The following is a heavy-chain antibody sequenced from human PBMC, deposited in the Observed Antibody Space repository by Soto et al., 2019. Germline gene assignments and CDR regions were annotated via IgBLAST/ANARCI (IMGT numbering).Heavy chain of an antibody. D-gene: IGHD6-19*01. Sequence: GASVKVSCKASGGTFSSYAISWVRQAPGRGLEWMGGIIPIFGTANYAQKFQGRVTITADESTSTAYMELSSLRSEDTAVYYCARDRIAVAGITRYYYYGMDVWGQGTTVTVSS. CDR2: IIPIFGTA. V-gene: IGHV1-69*13. CDR3: ARDRIAVAGITRYYYYGMDV. J-gene: IGHJ6*02. CDR1: GGTFSSYA.